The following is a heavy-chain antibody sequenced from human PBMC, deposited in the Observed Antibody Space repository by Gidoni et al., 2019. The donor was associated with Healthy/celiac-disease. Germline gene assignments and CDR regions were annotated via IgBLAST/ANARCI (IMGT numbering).Heavy chain of an antibody. CDR1: GGTFSSYA. D-gene: IGHD6-19*01. CDR2: IIPIFGTA. J-gene: IGHJ3*02. Sequence: KASGGTFSSYAISWVRQAPGQGLEWMGGIIPIFGTANYAQKFQGRVTITADESTSTAYMELSSLRSEDTAVYYCAREVAGPAAAFDIWGQGTMVTVSS. CDR3: AREVAGPAAAFDI. V-gene: IGHV1-69*01.